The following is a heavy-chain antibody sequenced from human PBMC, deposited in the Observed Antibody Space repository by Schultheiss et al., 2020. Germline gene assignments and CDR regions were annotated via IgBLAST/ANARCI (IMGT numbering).Heavy chain of an antibody. CDR3: ARTHSSGYSPNDY. Sequence: SCPTPVKPTQTLTLTCTVSGFSLSNARMGVSWIRQSPGKALEWLARIDWDDDKYYSTSLKTRLTISKDTSKNQVVLTMTNMDPVDTATYYCARTHSSGYSPNDYWGQGNLVTVSS. CDR1: GFSLSNARMG. V-gene: IGHV2-70*11. CDR2: IDWDDDK. J-gene: IGHJ4*02. D-gene: IGHD3-22*01.